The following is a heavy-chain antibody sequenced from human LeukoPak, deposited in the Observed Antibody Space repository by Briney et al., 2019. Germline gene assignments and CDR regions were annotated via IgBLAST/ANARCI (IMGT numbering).Heavy chain of an antibody. D-gene: IGHD3-22*01. CDR1: GFTFSSYE. J-gene: IGHJ4*02. V-gene: IGHV3-23*01. CDR3: AKGAYYDL. CDR2: VSSSGENT. Sequence: GGSLRLSCAASGFTFSSYEMNWVRQAPGKGLEWVSTVSSSGENTYYADSVKGRFTISRDNSKNTLYLQMNSLRAEDTAVYCCAKGAYYDLWGQGTLVTVSS.